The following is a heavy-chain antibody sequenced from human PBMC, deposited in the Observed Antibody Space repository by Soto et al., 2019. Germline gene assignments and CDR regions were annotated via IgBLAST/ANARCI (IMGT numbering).Heavy chain of an antibody. Sequence: PSETLSLTCTVSGGSVRSDSFYWNWLRQSPGKGLEWLGYIYNSGSTKYNPSLKSRVTISVDRSKNQFSLRLRSVTAADTAVYYCARDPAPLADYGDDPNFYNGLDVWGQGTMVTVSS. J-gene: IGHJ6*02. CDR1: GGSVRSDSFY. CDR2: IYNSGST. V-gene: IGHV4-61*01. CDR3: ARDPAPLADYGDDPNFYNGLDV. D-gene: IGHD4-17*01.